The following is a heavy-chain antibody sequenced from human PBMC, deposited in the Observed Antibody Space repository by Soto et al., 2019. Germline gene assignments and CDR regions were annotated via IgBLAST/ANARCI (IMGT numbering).Heavy chain of an antibody. D-gene: IGHD4-17*01. Sequence: GGSLRLSCAASGFTFSNAWMNWVRQAPGKGLEWVGRIKSKTDGGTTDYAAPVKGRFTISRDDSKNTLYLQMNSLKTEDTAVYYCTTDSSVTTVTPYYYYGMDVWGQGTTVTVSS. CDR3: TTDSSVTTVTPYYYYGMDV. CDR2: IKSKTDGGTT. J-gene: IGHJ6*02. V-gene: IGHV3-15*07. CDR1: GFTFSNAW.